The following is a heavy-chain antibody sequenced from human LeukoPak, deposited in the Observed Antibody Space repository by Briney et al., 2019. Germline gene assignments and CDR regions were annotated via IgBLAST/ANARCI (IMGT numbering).Heavy chain of an antibody. Sequence: PGGSLRLSCAASGFTFSSYAMGWVRQAPGKGLEWVSAISGSGGSTYYADSVKGRFTISRDNSKNTLYLQMNSLRAEDTAVYYCAKDDYYDSSGYYYYWGQGTLVTVSS. D-gene: IGHD3-22*01. CDR1: GFTFSSYA. J-gene: IGHJ4*02. CDR2: ISGSGGST. CDR3: AKDDYYDSSGYYYY. V-gene: IGHV3-23*01.